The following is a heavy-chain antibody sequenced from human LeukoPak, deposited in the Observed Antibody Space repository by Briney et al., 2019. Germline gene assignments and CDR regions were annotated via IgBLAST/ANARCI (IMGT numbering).Heavy chain of an antibody. V-gene: IGHV3-53*01. CDR3: ARVWSRIVGATTSSHY. J-gene: IGHJ4*02. Sequence: GWSLRLSCAASGFTFSSYARSWVRQAPGKGLEWVSLIYSGGSTYYAGSVKGRFTISRDNSKNTLYLQMNSLRAEDTAVYYCARVWSRIVGATTSSHYWGQGTLVTVSS. CDR2: IYSGGST. D-gene: IGHD1-26*01. CDR1: GFTFSSYA.